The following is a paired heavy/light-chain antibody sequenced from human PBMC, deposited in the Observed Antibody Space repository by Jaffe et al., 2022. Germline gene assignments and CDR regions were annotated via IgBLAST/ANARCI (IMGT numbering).Heavy chain of an antibody. CDR3: ASPPRGIVIVPAAMRFDY. CDR2: LYYTGST. D-gene: IGHD2-2*01. CDR1: GGSISSSSYY. J-gene: IGHJ4*02. Sequence: QLQLQESGPGLVKPSETLSLTCTVSGGSISSSSYYWGWIRQPPGKGLEWIGSLYYTGSTYYNPSLKSRVTISLDTSKKQFSLKLRSVTAADTAVYYCASPPRGIVIVPAAMRFDYWGQGTLVTVSS. V-gene: IGHV4-39*01.
Light chain of an antibody. Sequence: QSVLTQPPSVSAAPGQKVTISCSGSSSNIGNNYVSWYQQLPGTAPKLLIYDNNKRPSGIPDRFSGSKSGTSATLDITGLQTGDEADYYCGTWDNSLSAGGVFGGGTKLTVL. J-gene: IGLJ3*02. CDR3: GTWDNSLSAGGV. CDR2: DNN. V-gene: IGLV1-51*01. CDR1: SSNIGNNY.